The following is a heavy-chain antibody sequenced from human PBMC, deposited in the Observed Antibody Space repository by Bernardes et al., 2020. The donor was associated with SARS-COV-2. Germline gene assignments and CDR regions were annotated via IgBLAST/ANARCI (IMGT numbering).Heavy chain of an antibody. CDR1: GYKFRDYG. CDR2: IAVYNGDT. D-gene: IGHD2-2*01. V-gene: IGHV1-18*01. Sequence: ASVKVSCKASGYKFRDYGLSWVRQAPGQGLEWMGWIAVYNGDTNYAQQFQGRIIMTTETSTDTAYMELKNLRSDDTAVYYCARGGAYCRSGRCWASDSWGQGTRVTVSS. CDR3: ARGGAYCRSGRCWASDS. J-gene: IGHJ4*02.